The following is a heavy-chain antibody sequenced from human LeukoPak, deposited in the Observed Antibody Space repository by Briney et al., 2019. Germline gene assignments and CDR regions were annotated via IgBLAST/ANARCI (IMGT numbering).Heavy chain of an antibody. CDR2: IYYSGST. CDR1: GGSISSYF. J-gene: IGHJ4*02. Sequence: PSETLSLTCTVSGGSISSYFWSWIRQPPGKGLEWIGYIYYSGSTKFNPSLKSRVTISVDTSKKQCSLKLSSVTAADTAVYYCARHVRAIPVDYFDYWGQGTLVTVSS. V-gene: IGHV4-59*08. CDR3: ARHVRAIPVDYFDY. D-gene: IGHD2-2*01.